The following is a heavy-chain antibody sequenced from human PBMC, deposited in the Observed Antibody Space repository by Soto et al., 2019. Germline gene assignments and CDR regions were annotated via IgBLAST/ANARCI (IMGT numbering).Heavy chain of an antibody. CDR1: GFSLSTSGVD. Sequence: QITLKESGPTLVKPAQTLTLTCTFSGFSLSTSGVDVGWLRQPPGKAPEWLSLVYWDDDKRYSPSLKSRLTITNDTSKNQVVLTMTNMKPVDTATFYGARRPFTFMASWFGPWGKGIPVSVSS. D-gene: IGHD3-10*01. CDR3: ARRPFTFMASWFGP. CDR2: VYWDDDK. V-gene: IGHV2-5*02. J-gene: IGHJ5*02.